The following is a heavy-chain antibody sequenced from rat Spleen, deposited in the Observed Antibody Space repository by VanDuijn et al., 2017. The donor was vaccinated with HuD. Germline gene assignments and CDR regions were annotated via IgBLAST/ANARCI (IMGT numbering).Heavy chain of an antibody. J-gene: IGHJ2*01. Sequence: VQLVETGGGLVQPGRSLKLSCVASGFTFSRYWMYWIRQAPGKGLEWIAAISSGGSTYYNSVLKSRLSISRDSSKSQVFLKMNSLQTEDTAMYFCARLGGGWGQGVMVTVSS. CDR1: GFTFSRYW. V-gene: IGHV2S12*01. D-gene: IGHD4-6*01. CDR3: ARLGGG. CDR2: ISSGGST.